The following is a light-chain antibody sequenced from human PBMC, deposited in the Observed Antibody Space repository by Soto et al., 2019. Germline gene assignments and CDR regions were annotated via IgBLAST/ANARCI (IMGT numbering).Light chain of an antibody. Sequence: EIVMTQSPATLSVSPGERATLSCGASQSVSSTLAWYQQKPGQSPRLLIYGASTRATGIPARFSASGSGTEFTLAISSLQSEDFAVYYWQQYSDWPYTFGQGTKLEIK. J-gene: IGKJ2*01. CDR3: QQYSDWPYT. CDR2: GAS. V-gene: IGKV3-15*01. CDR1: QSVSST.